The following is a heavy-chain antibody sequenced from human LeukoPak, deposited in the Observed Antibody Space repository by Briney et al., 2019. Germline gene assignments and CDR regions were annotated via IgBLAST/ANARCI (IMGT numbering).Heavy chain of an antibody. V-gene: IGHV3-9*01. CDR3: AKEIYASKSSLREPFDY. Sequence: PGGSLRLSCAASGFTFDDYAMHWVRQAPGKGLEWVSGISRDSNIIVYGDPVKGRLTISRDNAKSSLYLQMSGLTVEDTAFYYCAKEIYASKSSLREPFDYWGRGTLVTVSS. CDR2: ISRDSNII. D-gene: IGHD3-10*01. J-gene: IGHJ4*02. CDR1: GFTFDDYA.